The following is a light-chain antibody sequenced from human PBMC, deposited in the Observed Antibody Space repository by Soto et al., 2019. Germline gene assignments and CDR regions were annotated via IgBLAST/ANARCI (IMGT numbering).Light chain of an antibody. CDR3: SSYTSSSPPVV. CDR2: DVS. V-gene: IGLV2-14*01. Sequence: QSVLTQPASVSGSPGQSITISCTGTSSDVGGYNYVSWYQQHPGKAPKLMIYDVSNRPSGVSNRFSGSKSGNTASLTISGLQAADEGDYYGSSYTSSSPPVVFGGGTNVTVL. J-gene: IGLJ2*01. CDR1: SSDVGGYNY.